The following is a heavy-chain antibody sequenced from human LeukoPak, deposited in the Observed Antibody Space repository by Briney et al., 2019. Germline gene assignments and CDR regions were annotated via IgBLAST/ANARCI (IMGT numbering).Heavy chain of an antibody. J-gene: IGHJ3*02. CDR2: ISYDGSNK. V-gene: IGHV3-30*18. Sequence: GGSLRLSCAASGFTFSSYGMRWVRQAPGKGLEWVAVISYDGSNKYYADSVKGGFTISRDNSKNTLYLQMNSLRAEDTAVYYCAKTWWGILPHDAFDIWGQGTMVTVSS. D-gene: IGHD2-15*01. CDR1: GFTFSSYG. CDR3: AKTWWGILPHDAFDI.